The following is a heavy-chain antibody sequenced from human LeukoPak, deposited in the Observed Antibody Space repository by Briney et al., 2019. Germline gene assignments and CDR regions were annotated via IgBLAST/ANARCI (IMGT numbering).Heavy chain of an antibody. V-gene: IGHV5-51*01. CDR2: IYPGDSDT. Sequence: GESLKISCKGSGYSFSTYWIGWVRQMPGKGLEWMGIIYPGDSDTRYSPSFQGQVTISADKSISTAYLQWSSLKASDTAMYYCARLLVVPAADHPDYWGQGTLVTVSS. J-gene: IGHJ4*02. CDR1: GYSFSTYW. D-gene: IGHD2-2*01. CDR3: ARLLVVPAADHPDY.